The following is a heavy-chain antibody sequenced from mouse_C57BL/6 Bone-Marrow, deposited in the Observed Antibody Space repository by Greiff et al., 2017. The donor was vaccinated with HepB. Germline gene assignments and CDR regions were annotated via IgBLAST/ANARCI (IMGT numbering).Heavy chain of an antibody. J-gene: IGHJ2*01. CDR1: GYAFSSSW. D-gene: IGHD1-3*01. V-gene: IGHV1-82*01. Sequence: LQQSGPELVKPGASVKISCKASGYAFSSSWMNWVKQRPGKGLEWIGRIYPGDGDTNYNGKFKGKATLTADKSSSTAYMQLSSLTSEDSAVYFCAREKWGYYIDYWGQGTTLTVSS. CDR3: AREKWGYYIDY. CDR2: IYPGDGDT.